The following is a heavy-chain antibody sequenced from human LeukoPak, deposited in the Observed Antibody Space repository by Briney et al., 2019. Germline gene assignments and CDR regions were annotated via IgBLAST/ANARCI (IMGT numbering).Heavy chain of an antibody. J-gene: IGHJ5*02. CDR1: GYTLTELS. CDR2: LDPEDGET. V-gene: IGHV1-24*01. D-gene: IGHD2-2*01. CDR3: ATNLGYCSSTSCPRWFDP. Sequence: ASVKVSCKVSGYTLTELSMHWVRQAPGKGLEWMGGLDPEDGETIYAQKFQGRVTMTEDTSTDTAYMELSSLRSEDTAVYYCATNLGYCSSTSCPRWFDPWGQGTLVTVSS.